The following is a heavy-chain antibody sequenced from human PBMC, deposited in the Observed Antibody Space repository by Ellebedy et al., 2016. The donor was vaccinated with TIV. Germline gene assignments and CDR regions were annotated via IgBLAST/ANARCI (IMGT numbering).Heavy chain of an antibody. J-gene: IGHJ4*02. D-gene: IGHD2-8*01. V-gene: IGHV3-21*01. Sequence: GGSLRLSCAVSGFTFSSYSMNWVRQAPGKGLEWVSSISSSSSYIYYAYSVKGGFTISRDNAKNSLYLQMNRLRAEDTAVYYCARDQGERITNNDFDYWGQGTLVTVSS. CDR1: GFTFSSYS. CDR3: ARDQGERITNNDFDY. CDR2: ISSSSSYI.